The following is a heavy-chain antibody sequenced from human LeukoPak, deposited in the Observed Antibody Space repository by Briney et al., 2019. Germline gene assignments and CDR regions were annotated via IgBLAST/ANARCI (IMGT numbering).Heavy chain of an antibody. CDR3: AADQGSYYDYVWGSYRHAAFDI. D-gene: IGHD3-16*02. CDR2: INPNSGGT. Sequence: ASVKVSCKASGYTFTGYYMHWVRQAPGQGLEWMGWINPNSGGTNYAQKFQGRVTMTRDTSISTAYMELSRLRSDDTAVYYCAADQGSYYDYVWGSYRHAAFDIWGQGTMVTVSS. V-gene: IGHV1-2*02. CDR1: GYTFTGYY. J-gene: IGHJ3*02.